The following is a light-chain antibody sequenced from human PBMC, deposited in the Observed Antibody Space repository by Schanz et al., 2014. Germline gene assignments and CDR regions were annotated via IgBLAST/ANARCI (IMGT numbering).Light chain of an antibody. Sequence: QSALTQPRSVSGSPGQSVTISCTGVSSDAGGFTYVSWYQQLPGKAPKLMIYDVSKRPSGVPARFSGSMSGNTASLTISVLQAEDEADYHCCSYAGTYTWVFGGGTKLTVL. CDR2: DVS. CDR3: CSYAGTYTWV. J-gene: IGLJ3*02. CDR1: SSDAGGFTY. V-gene: IGLV2-11*01.